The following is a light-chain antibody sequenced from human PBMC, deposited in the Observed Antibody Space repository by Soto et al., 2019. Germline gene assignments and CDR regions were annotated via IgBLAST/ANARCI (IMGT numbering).Light chain of an antibody. V-gene: IGLV2-11*01. CDR1: SSDVGGYNY. Sequence: QSALTQPRSVSGSPGQSVTISCTGTSSDVGGYNYVSWYQQHPGKAPKLMIYDVSKRPSGVPDRFSGSKSGNTASLTISGLQAEDEADYYCCSYAGSYTHYVF. J-gene: IGLJ1*01. CDR3: CSYAGSYTHYV. CDR2: DVS.